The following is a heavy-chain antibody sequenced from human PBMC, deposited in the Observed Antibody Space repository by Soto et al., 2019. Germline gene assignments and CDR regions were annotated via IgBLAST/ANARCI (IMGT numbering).Heavy chain of an antibody. Sequence: SVKVSCKASGRTFSSYAISWVRQAPGQGLEWMGGIIPIFGTANYAQKFQGRVTITADESTSTAYMELSSLRSEDTAVYYCARPKSASSGYPSYFDYWGQGTLVTVSS. J-gene: IGHJ4*02. D-gene: IGHD3-22*01. V-gene: IGHV1-69*13. CDR2: IIPIFGTA. CDR3: ARPKSASSGYPSYFDY. CDR1: GRTFSSYA.